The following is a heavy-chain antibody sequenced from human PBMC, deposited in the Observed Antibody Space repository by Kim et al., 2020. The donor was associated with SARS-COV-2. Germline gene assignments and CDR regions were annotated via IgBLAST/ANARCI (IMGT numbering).Heavy chain of an antibody. D-gene: IGHD3-3*01. CDR2: ISYDGSNK. J-gene: IGHJ5*02. V-gene: IGHV3-30-3*01. CDR3: ARVHPMGGGYYPIWFDP. CDR1: GFTFSSYA. Sequence: GGSLRLSCAASGFTFSSYAMHWVRQAPGKGLEWVAVISYDGSNKYYADSVKGRFTISRDNSKNTLYLQMNSLRAEDTAVYYCARVHPMGGGYYPIWFDP.